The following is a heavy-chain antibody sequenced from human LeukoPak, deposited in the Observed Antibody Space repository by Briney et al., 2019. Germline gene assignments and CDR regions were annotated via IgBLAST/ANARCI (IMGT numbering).Heavy chain of an antibody. D-gene: IGHD2-2*01. V-gene: IGHV3-48*01. CDR1: GFTFSSYS. CDR3: ARDPRIVVVPAAIPPSWFDP. Sequence: GGSLRLPCAASGFTFSSYSMNWVRQAPGKGLEWISYISGSGSTIYYADSVKGRFTISRDNAKNSLYLQMNSLRAEDTAVYYCARDPRIVVVPAAIPPSWFDPWGQGTLVTVSS. J-gene: IGHJ5*02. CDR2: ISGSGSTI.